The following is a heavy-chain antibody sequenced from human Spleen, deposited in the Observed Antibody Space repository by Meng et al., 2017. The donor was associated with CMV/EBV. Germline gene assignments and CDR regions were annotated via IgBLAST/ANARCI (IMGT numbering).Heavy chain of an antibody. CDR1: GGTLSSDT. Sequence: SVKVSCKASGGTLSSDTISWVRQAPGQGFEWMGGINPIFGTANYVQKFQGRVTITTDVSTSTAYMRLSSLKSEDTAVYYCARVEEEGSSSWYYYYYYYGMDVWGQGTTVTVSS. D-gene: IGHD6-13*01. J-gene: IGHJ6*02. CDR3: ARVEEEGSSSWYYYYYYYGMDV. CDR2: INPIFGTA. V-gene: IGHV1-69*05.